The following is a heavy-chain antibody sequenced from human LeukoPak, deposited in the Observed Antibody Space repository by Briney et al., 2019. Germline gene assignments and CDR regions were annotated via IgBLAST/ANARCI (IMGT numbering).Heavy chain of an antibody. Sequence: GESLKISCQASGFSFTGYWIGWVRQMPGKGLEWMGILYPGDSDTRYSPSFQGQVTMSVDESINTAYLQWSSLKASDTAMYYCAKLGGYSQNWFDPWGQGTLVTVSS. CDR3: AKLGGYSQNWFDP. J-gene: IGHJ5*02. D-gene: IGHD5-18*01. CDR2: LYPGDSDT. V-gene: IGHV5-51*01. CDR1: GFSFTGYW.